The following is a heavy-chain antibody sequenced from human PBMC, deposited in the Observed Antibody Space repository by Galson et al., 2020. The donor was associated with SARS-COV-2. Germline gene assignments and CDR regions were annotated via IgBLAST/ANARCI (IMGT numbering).Heavy chain of an antibody. J-gene: IGHJ3*02. Sequence: SETLSLTCDVSGTSISSGSYSCNWIRQPPEKGLEWTGNIPHSGSTYYNPSLKSRVTISGDRSKNQFSLRLSSVTAADTAVYYCARLHYGEYAPEAFDIWGPGTRVTVAS. CDR1: GTSISSGSYS. CDR2: IPHSGST. V-gene: IGHV4-30-2*01. D-gene: IGHD4-17*01. CDR3: ARLHYGEYAPEAFDI.